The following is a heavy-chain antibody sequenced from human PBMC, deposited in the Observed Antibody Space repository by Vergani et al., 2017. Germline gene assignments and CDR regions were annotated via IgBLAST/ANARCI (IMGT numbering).Heavy chain of an antibody. CDR1: GGPISSGDYY. CDR3: ARGAYYDSSGYPFDAFDI. Sequence: QVQLQESGPGLVKPSPTLSLTCTVSGGPISSGDYYWSWIRQPPGKGLEWIGYIYYSGSTYYNPSLKSRVTISVDTSKNQFSLKLSAVTAADTAVYYCARGAYYDSSGYPFDAFDIWGQGTMVTVSS. D-gene: IGHD3-22*01. CDR2: IYYSGST. J-gene: IGHJ3*02. V-gene: IGHV4-30-4*01.